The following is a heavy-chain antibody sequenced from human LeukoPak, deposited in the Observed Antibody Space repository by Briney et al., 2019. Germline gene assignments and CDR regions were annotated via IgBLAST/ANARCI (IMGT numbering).Heavy chain of an antibody. Sequence: GGSLRLSCAASGFIFRNHWMSWVRQVPGRVLEWVAHIKQDGNEKHYVDSVEGRFALSRDDSKNSLYLQMNSLRVDDSAVYYCARGPNYGDRVDYFDYWGQGTLVTVSS. V-gene: IGHV3-7*01. CDR3: ARGPNYGDRVDYFDY. CDR2: IKQDGNEK. D-gene: IGHD4-17*01. J-gene: IGHJ4*02. CDR1: GFIFRNHW.